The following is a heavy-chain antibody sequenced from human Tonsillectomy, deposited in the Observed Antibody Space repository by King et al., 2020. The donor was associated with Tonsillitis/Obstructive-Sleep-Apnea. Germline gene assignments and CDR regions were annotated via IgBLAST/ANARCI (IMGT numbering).Heavy chain of an antibody. CDR1: GYTFTSYG. J-gene: IGHJ4*02. CDR2: ISAYDGST. CDR3: ARDVGIRGVFYPFDY. D-gene: IGHD3-10*01. V-gene: IGHV1-18*01. Sequence: VQLVESGAEVKKPGASVKVSCKASGYTFTSYGISWVRQAPGQGLEWMGWISAYDGSTNHAQKLQGRVTMTTDTSTSTAYMGLRSLRSDDTAVYYCARDVGIRGVFYPFDYWGQGTLVTVSS.